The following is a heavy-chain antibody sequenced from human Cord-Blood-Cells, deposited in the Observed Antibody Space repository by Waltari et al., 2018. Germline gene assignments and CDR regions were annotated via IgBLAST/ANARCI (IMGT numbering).Heavy chain of an antibody. CDR3: AKMYSSSSWFDP. Sequence: EVQLLESGGGLVQPGGSLRLSCAASGFTFSSYAMSWVRQAPGKGLEWVSAISGSGGSTYYADSVKGRFTISRDKSKNTLYLQMNSLRAEDTAVYYCAKMYSSSSWFDPWGQGTLVTVSS. CDR2: ISGSGGST. J-gene: IGHJ5*02. D-gene: IGHD6-6*01. V-gene: IGHV3-23*01. CDR1: GFTFSSYA.